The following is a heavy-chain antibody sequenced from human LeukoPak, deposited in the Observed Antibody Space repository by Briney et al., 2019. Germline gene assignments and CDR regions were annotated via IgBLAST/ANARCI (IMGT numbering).Heavy chain of an antibody. CDR1: GFTVSTNY. D-gene: IGHD3-10*01. J-gene: IGHJ4*02. CDR3: AREWGDGSGKEDYFDY. CDR2: IHKWCRT. V-gene: IGHV3-53*01. Sequence: PGGSLRLSCAASGFTVSTNYMSWVRQAPGKGLEWVSLIHKWCRTYYADSVKGRFTISRDSSKNTLYLQMNSLRVEDTAMYYCAREWGDGSGKEDYFDYWGQGTLVTVSS.